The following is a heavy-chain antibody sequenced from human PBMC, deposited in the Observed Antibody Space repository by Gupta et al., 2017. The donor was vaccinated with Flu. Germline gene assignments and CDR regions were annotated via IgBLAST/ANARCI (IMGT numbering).Heavy chain of an antibody. V-gene: IGHV3-23*01. CDR3: AKGITMIVVVTLDY. CDR1: GFTFSSYA. CDR2: ISGSGGST. Sequence: EVQLLESGGGLVQPGGSLRLSCAASGFTFSSYAMSWVRQAPGKGLEWVSAISGSGGSTYYADSVKGRFTISRANSKNTLYLQMNSLRAEATAVYYCAKGITMIVVVTLDYWGQGTLVTVSS. J-gene: IGHJ4*02. D-gene: IGHD3-22*01.